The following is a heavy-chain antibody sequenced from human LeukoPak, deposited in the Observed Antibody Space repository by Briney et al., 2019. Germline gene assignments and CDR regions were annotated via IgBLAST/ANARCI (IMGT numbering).Heavy chain of an antibody. Sequence: GASVKVSCKASGYTFTSYGISWGRHAPGQGLEWMGWINAHTGNPTYGQGFTGRLAFSLDTSFTTAYVQISNLKTEDTATYYCARERRGYRFGQAFDIWGQGTVVTVSS. D-gene: IGHD5-12*01. CDR1: GYTFTSYG. CDR2: INAHTGNP. CDR3: ARERRGYRFGQAFDI. J-gene: IGHJ3*02. V-gene: IGHV7-4-1*02.